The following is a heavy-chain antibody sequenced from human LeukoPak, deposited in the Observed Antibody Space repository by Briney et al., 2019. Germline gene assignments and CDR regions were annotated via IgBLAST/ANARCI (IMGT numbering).Heavy chain of an antibody. CDR2: IYSGGST. CDR3: AKDQIVVVPRPLNWFDP. J-gene: IGHJ5*02. D-gene: IGHD2-2*01. CDR1: GFTVSSNY. Sequence: GSLRLSCAASGFTVSSNYMSWVRQAPGKGLEWVSVIYSGGSTYYADSVKGRFTISRDNSKNTLYLQMNSLRAEDTAVYYCAKDQIVVVPRPLNWFDPWGQGTLVTVSS. V-gene: IGHV3-53*05.